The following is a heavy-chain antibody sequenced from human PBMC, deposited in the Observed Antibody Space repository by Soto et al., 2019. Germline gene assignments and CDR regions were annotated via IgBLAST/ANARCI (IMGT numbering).Heavy chain of an antibody. Sequence: PGESLKISCKGSGYSFAGYWITWVRQKPGKGLEWMGRIDPSDSQTYYSPSFQGHVTISADKSISTAYLQWSSLKASDTAMYYCARLGIAAAGNPGPWGQGTLVTVSS. CDR3: ARLGIAAAGNPGP. CDR1: GYSFAGYW. V-gene: IGHV5-10-1*01. J-gene: IGHJ5*02. CDR2: IDPSDSQT. D-gene: IGHD6-13*01.